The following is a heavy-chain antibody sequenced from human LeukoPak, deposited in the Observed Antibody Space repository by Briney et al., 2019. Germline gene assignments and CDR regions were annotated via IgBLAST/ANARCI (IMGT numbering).Heavy chain of an antibody. CDR2: IYPVDSNT. CDR3: ARHRPHDYEDSVAEGGDDF. D-gene: IGHD4-17*01. CDR1: GYSFTTYC. J-gene: IGHJ4*02. Sequence: GQSLRISCNASGYSFTTYCIGWVRHVPLKGREWMGIIYPVDSNTRYSPSFQGQVTISVDKSITTAYLQWSSLKASDTGMYYCARHRPHDYEDSVAEGGDDFWGQGNPGHRLL. V-gene: IGHV5-51*01.